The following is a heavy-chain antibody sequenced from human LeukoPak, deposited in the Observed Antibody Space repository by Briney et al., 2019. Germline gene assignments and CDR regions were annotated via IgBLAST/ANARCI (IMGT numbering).Heavy chain of an antibody. V-gene: IGHV4-59*01. D-gene: IGHD3-3*01. CDR1: GASISGYY. CDR3: ARYMRASGTYDFDY. J-gene: IGHJ4*02. CDR2: VYYTGTT. Sequence: SETLSLTCSVSGASISGYYGSWIRQTPGKGLEWIGYVYYTGTTNYNPSLQSRVTITVDTSRNQFSLNLESLTVADTAVYYCARYMRASGTYDFDYWGQGTLLTVSS.